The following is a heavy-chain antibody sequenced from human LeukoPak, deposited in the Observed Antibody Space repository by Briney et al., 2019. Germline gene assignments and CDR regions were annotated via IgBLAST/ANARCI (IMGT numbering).Heavy chain of an antibody. V-gene: IGHV1-8*01. CDR2: MNPNSGNT. CDR1: GYTFTSYD. D-gene: IGHD4-11*01. Sequence: ASVKVSCKASGYTFTSYDINWVRQATGQGLEWMGWMNPNSGNTGYAQKFQGRVTMTRNTSISTAYMELSSLRSEDTAVYYCARDKAVTTELTQYFHHWGQGTLVTVSS. CDR3: ARDKAVTTELTQYFHH. J-gene: IGHJ1*01.